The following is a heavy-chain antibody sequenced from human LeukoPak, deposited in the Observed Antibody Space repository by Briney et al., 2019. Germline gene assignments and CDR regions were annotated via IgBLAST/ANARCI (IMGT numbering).Heavy chain of an antibody. CDR2: IRQDGSEK. V-gene: IGHV3-7*01. J-gene: IGHJ3*02. CDR3: ARDLLGYCSGGSCYSYAFDI. D-gene: IGHD2-15*01. CDR1: GFTFNNYG. Sequence: PGGSLRLSCGASGFTFNNYGMNWVRQAPGKGLEWVANIRQDGSEKYYVDSVKGRFTISRDNAKNLLYLQMNSLRAEDTAVYYCARDLLGYCSGGSCYSYAFDIWGQGTMVTVSS.